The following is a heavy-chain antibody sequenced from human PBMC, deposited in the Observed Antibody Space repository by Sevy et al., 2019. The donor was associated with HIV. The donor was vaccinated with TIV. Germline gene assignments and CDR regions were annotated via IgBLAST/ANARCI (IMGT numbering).Heavy chain of an antibody. D-gene: IGHD1-7*01. CDR2: IKQDAGQK. Sequence: GESLKISCAASGFTFSKYWMGWVRQAPGKGLEWVANIKQDAGQKYYMDSVKGRFTISRDNAKNSLYLQMNSLRAEDTAVYFCARDDGNYYFHYWGQGTLVTVSS. V-gene: IGHV3-7*01. CDR1: GFTFSKYW. CDR3: ARDDGNYYFHY. J-gene: IGHJ4*02.